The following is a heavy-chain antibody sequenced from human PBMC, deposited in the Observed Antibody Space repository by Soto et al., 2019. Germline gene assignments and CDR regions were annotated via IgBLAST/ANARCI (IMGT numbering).Heavy chain of an antibody. J-gene: IGHJ6*02. CDR1: GGSISTNGW. V-gene: IGHV4-4*02. CDR3: ARDYRIVAEQNSHCVMEV. CDR2: FCHSGST. D-gene: IGHD2-15*01. Sequence: SETLCLTCAVYGGSISTNGWRRLLRPPARRGLGWVGIFCHSGSTCYNPSVKSRCTISLDNSKNKFYLKLTCVTAADTAVYYCARDYRIVAEQNSHCVMEVWGQGNTVTVSS.